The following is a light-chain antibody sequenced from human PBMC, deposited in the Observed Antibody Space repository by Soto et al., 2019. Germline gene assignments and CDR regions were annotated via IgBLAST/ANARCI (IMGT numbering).Light chain of an antibody. CDR2: DAS. Sequence: EIVLTQSPATLSLSPRERATLSCRASQSVRHYLAWYQQKPGQAPRLLIYDASNRATGIPARFSGSGSGTDFTLTISRLETEDFAVYYCQQRSNWLITFGQGTRLEIK. CDR1: QSVRHY. V-gene: IGKV3-11*01. CDR3: QQRSNWLIT. J-gene: IGKJ5*01.